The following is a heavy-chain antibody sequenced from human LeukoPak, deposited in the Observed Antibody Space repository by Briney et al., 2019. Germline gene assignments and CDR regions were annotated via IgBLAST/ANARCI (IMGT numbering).Heavy chain of an antibody. CDR2: INPNGGSA. CDR3: ARVPYESTVTTGWFDP. Sequence: GASAKVSCKTSGYTFTNYYIHWVRRAPGHGLEWMGIINPNGGSATYAQSFQGRVVMTRDTSTSTAYMELSALRSEDTAVYYCARVPYESTVTTGWFDPWGQGTPVTVSS. V-gene: IGHV1-46*01. CDR1: GYTFTNYY. J-gene: IGHJ5*02. D-gene: IGHD4-11*01.